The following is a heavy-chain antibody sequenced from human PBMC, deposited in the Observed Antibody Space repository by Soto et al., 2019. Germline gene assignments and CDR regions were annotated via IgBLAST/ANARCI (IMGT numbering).Heavy chain of an antibody. CDR2: IAYDGRSK. CDR3: AKDLISGYSYGGMDV. V-gene: IGHV3-30*18. CDR1: GFTFSTYG. D-gene: IGHD5-18*01. J-gene: IGHJ6*02. Sequence: QVQLVESGGGVVQPGRSLRLSCAASGFTFSTYGMQWVRQAPGKGLEWVAVIAYDGRSKFYADCVKGRFTISRDNSKNRLYLQMNSLRAEDTAVSYCAKDLISGYSYGGMDVWGQGTTVTVSS.